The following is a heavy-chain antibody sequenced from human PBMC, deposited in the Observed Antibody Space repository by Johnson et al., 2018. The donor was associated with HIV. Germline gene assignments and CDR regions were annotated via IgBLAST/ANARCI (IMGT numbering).Heavy chain of an antibody. CDR3: SKEGILRGGRHPGALVGLPIVLMC. CDR2: INSDGSSP. CDR1: GFTFRTYW. Sequence: VQLVESGGGLVQSGGSLRLSCAASGFTFRTYWMHWVRQAPGKGLVWVSRINSDGSSPTYAYSVKGRFTIPRDNAKNTLFLQMNRLRYEDKAVYCWSKEGILRGGRHPGALVGLPIVLMCWGQGTMVTVSS. V-gene: IGHV3-74*03. D-gene: IGHD1-26*01. J-gene: IGHJ3*01.